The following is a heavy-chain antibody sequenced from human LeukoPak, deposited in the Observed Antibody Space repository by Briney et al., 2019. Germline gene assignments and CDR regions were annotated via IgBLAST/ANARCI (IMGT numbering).Heavy chain of an antibody. V-gene: IGHV4-34*01. Sequence: PSETPSLTCAVYGGSFSGYYWSWIRQPPGKGLEWIGEINHSGSTNYNPSLKSRVTISVDTSKNQFSLKLSSVTAADTAVYYCARGTRGGWYYDSSGYYYRGNWFDPWGQGTLVTVSS. CDR1: GGSFSGYY. CDR2: INHSGST. J-gene: IGHJ5*02. D-gene: IGHD3-22*01. CDR3: ARGTRGGWYYDSSGYYYRGNWFDP.